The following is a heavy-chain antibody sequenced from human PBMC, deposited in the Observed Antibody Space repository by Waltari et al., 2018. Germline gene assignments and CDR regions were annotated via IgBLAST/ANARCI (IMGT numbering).Heavy chain of an antibody. CDR1: GFTFSSYA. V-gene: IGHV3-30*01. CDR2: ISYDGSNK. Sequence: QVQLVESGGGVVQPGRSLRLSCAASGFTFSSYAMPWVRQAPGKGLEWVAVISYDGSNKYYADSVKGRFTISRDNSKNTLYLQMNSLRAEDTAVYYCARSRRDGYRDYYYYGMDVWGQGTTVTVSS. CDR3: ARSRRDGYRDYYYYGMDV. D-gene: IGHD5-12*01. J-gene: IGHJ6*02.